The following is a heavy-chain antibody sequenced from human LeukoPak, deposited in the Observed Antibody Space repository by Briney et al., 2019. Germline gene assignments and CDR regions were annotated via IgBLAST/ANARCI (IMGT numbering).Heavy chain of an antibody. D-gene: IGHD1-1*01. CDR3: ARADNLNAFDY. CDR1: GGSISSGGYF. Sequence: SETLSLTCTVSGGSISSGGYFWSWIRQHPGKGLEWIGSISSSGSTLYSPSLKRRVTISVDTSKNQFSLNLSSVTAADTAVYYCARADNLNAFDYWGQGTRVTISS. CDR2: ISSSGST. J-gene: IGHJ4*02. V-gene: IGHV4-31*03.